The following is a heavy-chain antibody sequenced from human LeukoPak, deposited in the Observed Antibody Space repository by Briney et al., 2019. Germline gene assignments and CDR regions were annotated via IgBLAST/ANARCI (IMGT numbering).Heavy chain of an antibody. Sequence: PGGSLRLSCAASGFTFSSYAMHWVRQAPGKGLEWVAVISYDGSNKYYADSVKGRFTISRDNSKNTLYLQMNSLRAEDTAVYYCARDSGLLWFGESPPDYWGQGTLVTVSS. D-gene: IGHD3-10*01. V-gene: IGHV3-30-3*01. CDR1: GFTFSSYA. CDR2: ISYDGSNK. J-gene: IGHJ4*02. CDR3: ARDSGLLWFGESPPDY.